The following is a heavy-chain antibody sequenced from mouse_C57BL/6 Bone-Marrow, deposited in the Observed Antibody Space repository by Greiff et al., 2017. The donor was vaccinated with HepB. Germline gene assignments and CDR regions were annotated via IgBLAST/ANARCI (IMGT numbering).Heavy chain of an antibody. Sequence: EVQLVESGGGLVKPGGSLKLSCAASGFTFSDYGMHWVRQAPEKGLEWVAYISSGSSTIYYADTVKGRFTISRDNAKNTLFLQMTSLRSEDTAMYYGARSMAVVARGYAMDYWGQGTSVTVSS. CDR3: ARSMAVVARGYAMDY. CDR2: ISSGSSTI. J-gene: IGHJ4*01. CDR1: GFTFSDYG. V-gene: IGHV5-17*01. D-gene: IGHD1-1*01.